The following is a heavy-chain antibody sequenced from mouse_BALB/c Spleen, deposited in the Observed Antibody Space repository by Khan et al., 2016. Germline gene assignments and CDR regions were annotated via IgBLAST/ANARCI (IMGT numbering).Heavy chain of an antibody. V-gene: IGHV1-76*01. J-gene: IGHJ2*01. CDR1: GYTFTDYY. CDR2: IYPGSDNT. Sequence: QVQLQQSGAELARPGASVKLSCKASGYTFTDYYINWVKQRTGHGLEWIGEIYPGSDNTYYNERFKGKATLTADKSSSNAYMQLSSLTSEDSAVYFCARGGGNSDYWGQGTTLTVSS. D-gene: IGHD2-1*01. CDR3: ARGGGNSDY.